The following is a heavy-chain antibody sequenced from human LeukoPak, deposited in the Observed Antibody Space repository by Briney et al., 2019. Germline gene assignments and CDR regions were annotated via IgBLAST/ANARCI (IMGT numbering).Heavy chain of an antibody. V-gene: IGHV3-7*01. J-gene: IGHJ6*03. CDR2: IKQDGSEK. CDR3: ARDSEGIVVVPAAAGGYYYYMDV. D-gene: IGHD2-2*01. CDR1: GFTFSSYW. Sequence: GGSMRLSCAASGFTFSSYWMSWVRPPPGKGLEWVANIKQDGSEKYYVDSVKGRFTISRDNAKNSLYLQMNSLRAEDTAVYYCARDSEGIVVVPAAAGGYYYYMDVWGKGTTVTVSS.